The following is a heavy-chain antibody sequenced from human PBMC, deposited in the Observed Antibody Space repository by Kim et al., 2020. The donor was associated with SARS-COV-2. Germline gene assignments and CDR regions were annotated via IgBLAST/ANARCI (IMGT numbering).Heavy chain of an antibody. Sequence: GGSLRLSCAASGFTFSSYAMSWVRQAPGKGLEWVSAISGSGGSTYYADSVKGRFTISRDNSKNTLYLQMNSLRAEDTAVYYCAKDAPYYYDSSPLEYFDYWGQGTLVTVSS. CDR2: ISGSGGST. CDR3: AKDAPYYYDSSPLEYFDY. D-gene: IGHD3-22*01. J-gene: IGHJ4*02. V-gene: IGHV3-23*01. CDR1: GFTFSSYA.